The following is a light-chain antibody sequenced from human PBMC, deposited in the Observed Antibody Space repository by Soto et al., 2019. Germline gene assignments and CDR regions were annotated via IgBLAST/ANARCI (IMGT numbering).Light chain of an antibody. CDR3: QQYGSSRWT. CDR2: GAS. Sequence: EIVLTQSPGTLSLSPGERATLSCRASQSVSSSYLAWYQQNRGQAPRLLIYGASSRAPGIPDRFGGSGSRTDFTLTIRRLEPEDFAVYYCQQYGSSRWTFGQGTKVDIK. V-gene: IGKV3-20*01. CDR1: QSVSSSY. J-gene: IGKJ1*01.